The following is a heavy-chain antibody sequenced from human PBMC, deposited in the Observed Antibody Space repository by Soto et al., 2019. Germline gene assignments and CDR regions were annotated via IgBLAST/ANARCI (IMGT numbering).Heavy chain of an antibody. Sequence: GESLKISCKGSGYSFTSYWITWVRQMPGEGLEWMGTIDPSDSQTNYSPSFQGHVTMSLDKSISTAYLQWSSLKASDTAMYYCARHRPPLGWQTNYYSSGMDVWGQGNTVTVS. J-gene: IGHJ6*02. CDR3: ARHRPPLGWQTNYYSSGMDV. CDR1: GYSFTSYW. D-gene: IGHD7-27*01. CDR2: IDPSDSQT. V-gene: IGHV5-10-1*01.